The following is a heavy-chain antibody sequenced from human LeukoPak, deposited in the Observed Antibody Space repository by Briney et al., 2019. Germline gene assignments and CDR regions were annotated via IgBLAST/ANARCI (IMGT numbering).Heavy chain of an antibody. CDR1: GFTFSSYA. CDR3: AKDRGGYLLNWFDP. CDR2: ISGSGGST. D-gene: IGHD2-15*01. Sequence: GGSLRLSCAASGFTFSSYAMSWVRQAPGKGLEWVSAISGSGGSTYYADPVKGRFTISRDNSKNTLYLQMNSLRAEDTAVYYCAKDRGGYLLNWFDPWGQGTLVTVSS. J-gene: IGHJ5*02. V-gene: IGHV3-23*01.